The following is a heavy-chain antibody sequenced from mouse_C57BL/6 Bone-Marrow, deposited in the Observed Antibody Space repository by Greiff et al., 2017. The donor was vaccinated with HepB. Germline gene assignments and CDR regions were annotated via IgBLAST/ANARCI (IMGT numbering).Heavy chain of an antibody. Sequence: ESGPGILQPSQTLSLTCSFSGFSLSTSNMGIGWIRQPSGKGLEWLAHIWWNDDKYYNPSLKSRLTISKDTSNNQVFLKLTSVDTADTATYYFAQMRGFAYWGQGTLVTVAA. CDR1: GFSLSTSNMG. CDR3: AQMRGFAY. CDR2: IWWNDDK. V-gene: IGHV8-5*01. J-gene: IGHJ3*01.